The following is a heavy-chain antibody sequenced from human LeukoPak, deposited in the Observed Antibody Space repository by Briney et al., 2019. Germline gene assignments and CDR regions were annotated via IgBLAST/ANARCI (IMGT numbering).Heavy chain of an antibody. J-gene: IGHJ5*02. D-gene: IGHD3-10*01. CDR1: GDSVRSGNYY. CDR2: ISYSGNT. V-gene: IGHV4-39*01. CDR3: ARHAITVFRGKGFGWFDP. Sequence: PSETLSLTCTVSGDSVRSGNYYWGWIRQPPGKGLEWLGTISYSGNTYYNPSLKSRGTISVATSKNQFSLKLTSVTAADTAVYYCARHAITVFRGKGFGWFDPWGQGILVTVSS.